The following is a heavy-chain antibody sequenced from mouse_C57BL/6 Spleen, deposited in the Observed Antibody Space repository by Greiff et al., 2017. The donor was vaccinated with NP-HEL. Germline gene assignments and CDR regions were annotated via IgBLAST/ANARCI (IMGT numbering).Heavy chain of an antibody. CDR3: ARDSSGVFGY. Sequence: EVQLKESGPGLVKPSQSLSLTCSVTGYSITSGYYWNWIRQFPGNKLEWMGYISYDGSNNYNPSLKNRISITRDTSKNQFFLKLNSVTTEDTATYYCARDSSGVFGYWGQGTTLTVSS. D-gene: IGHD3-2*02. CDR1: GYSITSGYY. V-gene: IGHV3-6*01. J-gene: IGHJ2*01. CDR2: ISYDGSN.